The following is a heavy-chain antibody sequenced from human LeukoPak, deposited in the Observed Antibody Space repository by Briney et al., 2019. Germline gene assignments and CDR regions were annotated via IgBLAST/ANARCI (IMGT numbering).Heavy chain of an antibody. V-gene: IGHV5-51*01. CDR1: GYSFRSFW. Sequence: GESLKISCKASGYSFRSFWIGWVRQMPGKGLEWMGVIDPDDSETRYSPSFQGQVTISADKSISTAYLQWSTLKASDTAMYYCARREDIVVVPAAIRGEAPATPLSSSGGEDDAFDIWGQGTMVTVSS. J-gene: IGHJ3*02. CDR2: IDPDDSET. CDR3: ARREDIVVVPAAIRGEAPATPLSSSGGEDDAFDI. D-gene: IGHD2-2*02.